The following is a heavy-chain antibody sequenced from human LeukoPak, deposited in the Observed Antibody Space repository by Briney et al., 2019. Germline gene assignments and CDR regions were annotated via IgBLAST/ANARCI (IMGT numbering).Heavy chain of an antibody. CDR1: GGSVSSGSYY. D-gene: IGHD4-17*01. CDR3: ARTFGSGDLDY. V-gene: IGHV4-61*01. J-gene: IGHJ4*02. CDR2: IYYSVST. Sequence: AETLTLTCTDSGGSVSSGSYYWRCIPQPPGKGLEWLGYIYYSVSTNYNPSLKSRDTILVDTSKNQFSLKLSSVTAADTAVYYCARTFGSGDLDYWGQGTLVTVSS.